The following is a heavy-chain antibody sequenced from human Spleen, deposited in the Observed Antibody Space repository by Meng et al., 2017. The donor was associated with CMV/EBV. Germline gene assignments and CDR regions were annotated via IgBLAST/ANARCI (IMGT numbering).Heavy chain of an antibody. CDR3: ARSVSVYSDFDF. CDR1: GFPVDLNY. J-gene: IGHJ4*02. D-gene: IGHD6-13*01. Sequence: GGSLRLSCTASGFPVDLNYMSWVRQAPGKGLECVSIIYSGDVTYYADSVKGRFTISRDTLENTVFLQMNSLKSEDTAVYFCARSVSVYSDFDFWGQGTLVTVSS. CDR2: IYSGDVT. V-gene: IGHV3-66*02.